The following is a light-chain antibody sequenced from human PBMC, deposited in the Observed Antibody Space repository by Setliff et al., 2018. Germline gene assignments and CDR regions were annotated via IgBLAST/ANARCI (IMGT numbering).Light chain of an antibody. Sequence: QSVLAQPPSASGSPGQSVTISCTGTGGLVGGYNYVSWYQQHPGKAPRLIIYEVTKRPSGVPDRFSGSNSGNTASLTVSGLQAVDEADYYCTFYSGSNNFFFGSGTKVTVL. J-gene: IGLJ1*01. CDR2: EVT. CDR3: TFYSGSNNFF. CDR1: GGLVGGYNY. V-gene: IGLV2-8*01.